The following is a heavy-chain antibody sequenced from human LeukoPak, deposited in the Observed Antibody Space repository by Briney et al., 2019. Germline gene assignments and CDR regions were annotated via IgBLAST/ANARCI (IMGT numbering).Heavy chain of an antibody. V-gene: IGHV1-69*13. CDR1: GGTFSGYA. CDR3: ARVSQELGYCSSTSCPYYFVY. D-gene: IGHD2-2*01. CDR2: IIPIFGTA. J-gene: IGHJ4*02. Sequence: SVKVSCKASGGTFSGYAISWVRQAPGQGLEWMGGIIPIFGTANYAQKLQGRVTITADESTSTAYMELSSLRSEDTAVYYCARVSQELGYCSSTSCPYYFVYWGQGTLVTVSS.